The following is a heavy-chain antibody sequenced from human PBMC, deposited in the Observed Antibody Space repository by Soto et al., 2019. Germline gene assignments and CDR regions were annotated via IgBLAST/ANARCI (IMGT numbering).Heavy chain of an antibody. CDR2: INSDGSST. J-gene: IGHJ4*02. CDR3: AVAVAGPTAIGY. D-gene: IGHD6-19*01. Sequence: GGSLRLSCAASGFTFSSYWMHWVRQAPGKGLVWVSRINSDGSSTTYADSVKGRFTISRDNAKNTLYLQMNSLRAEDTAVYYCAVAVAGPTAIGYWGQGTLVTVSS. V-gene: IGHV3-74*01. CDR1: GFTFSSYW.